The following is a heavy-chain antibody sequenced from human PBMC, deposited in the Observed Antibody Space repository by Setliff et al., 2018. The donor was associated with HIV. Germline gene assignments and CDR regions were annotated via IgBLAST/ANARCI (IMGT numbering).Heavy chain of an antibody. V-gene: IGHV4-61*02. D-gene: IGHD3-10*01. Sequence: SETLSLTCTVSGGSISSGSYYWSWIRQPAGKGLQWIGRIYTSGSTNYNPSLKSRVTISVDTSKNQFSLKLNSVTAADTAVYYCARDLGTGDYFDYWGQGALVTVSS. CDR2: IYTSGST. CDR3: ARDLGTGDYFDY. J-gene: IGHJ4*02. CDR1: GGSISSGSYY.